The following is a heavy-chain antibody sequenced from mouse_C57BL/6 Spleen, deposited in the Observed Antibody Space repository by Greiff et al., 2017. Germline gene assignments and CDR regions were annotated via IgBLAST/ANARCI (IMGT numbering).Heavy chain of an antibody. J-gene: IGHJ4*01. Sequence: VQLQESDAELVKPGASVKISCKVSGYTFTDHTIHWMKQRPEQGLEWIGYIYPRDGSTKYNEKFKGKATLTADKSSSTAYMQLNSLTSEDSAVYFCARDGIHYYYAMDYWGQGTSVTVSS. V-gene: IGHV1-78*01. D-gene: IGHD2-1*01. CDR1: GYTFTDHT. CDR3: ARDGIHYYYAMDY. CDR2: IYPRDGST.